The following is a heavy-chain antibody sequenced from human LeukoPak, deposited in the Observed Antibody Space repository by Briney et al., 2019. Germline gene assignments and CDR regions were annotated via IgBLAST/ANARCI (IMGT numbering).Heavy chain of an antibody. V-gene: IGHV3-21*01. J-gene: IGHJ4*02. Sequence: GGSLRLSCAASGFTFSSYSMTWVRQAPGRGLEWVSSISSSSSYIYYADSVKGRFTISRDNPKNSLYLQMNSLRGEDTAVYYCARDHSSYIFIPLSDLWGQGTLVTVSS. CDR3: ARDHSSYIFIPLSDL. CDR2: ISSSSSYI. D-gene: IGHD2-15*01. CDR1: GFTFSSYS.